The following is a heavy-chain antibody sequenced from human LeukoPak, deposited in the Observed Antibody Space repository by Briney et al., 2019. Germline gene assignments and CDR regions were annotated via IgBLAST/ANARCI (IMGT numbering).Heavy chain of an antibody. Sequence: ASVKVSCKASGYTFIDYDINWVRQAPGQGLEWMGLMSPHNGHTEYAQNFQGRVTMTRDTSTGTAYMELRSLRSEDTAVYYCARRTPRCGGTCYDAFDVWGQGTVVTVSS. CDR1: GYTFIDYD. V-gene: IGHV1-8*01. J-gene: IGHJ3*01. CDR3: ARRTPRCGGTCYDAFDV. CDR2: MSPHNGHT. D-gene: IGHD2-21*01.